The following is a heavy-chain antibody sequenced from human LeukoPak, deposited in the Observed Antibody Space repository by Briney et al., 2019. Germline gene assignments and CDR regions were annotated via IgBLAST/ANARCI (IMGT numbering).Heavy chain of an antibody. Sequence: SETLSLTCTVSGYSISSGYYWGWIRQPPGKGLEWIGSIYHSGSTYYNPSLKSRVTISVDTSKNQFSLKLSSVTAADTAVYYCARDQGYDYGGRDAFDIWGQGTMVTVSS. V-gene: IGHV4-38-2*02. CDR3: ARDQGYDYGGRDAFDI. CDR2: IYHSGST. CDR1: GYSISSGYY. J-gene: IGHJ3*02. D-gene: IGHD4-23*01.